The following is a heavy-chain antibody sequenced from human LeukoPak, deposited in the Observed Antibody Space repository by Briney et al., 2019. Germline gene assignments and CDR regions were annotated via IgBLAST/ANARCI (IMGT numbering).Heavy chain of an antibody. D-gene: IGHD2-15*01. CDR2: IDPNSGGT. J-gene: IGHJ5*02. CDR1: GYTFTGYY. CDR3: ARDIRSYCCGGSCYSGTPWFDP. Sequence: ASVKVSCKASGYTFTGYYMDWVRQAPGQGLEWMGWIDPNSGGTNYAQKFQGRVTMTRDTSISTAYMELSRLRSDDTAVYYCARDIRSYCCGGSCYSGTPWFDPWGQGTLVTVSS. V-gene: IGHV1-2*02.